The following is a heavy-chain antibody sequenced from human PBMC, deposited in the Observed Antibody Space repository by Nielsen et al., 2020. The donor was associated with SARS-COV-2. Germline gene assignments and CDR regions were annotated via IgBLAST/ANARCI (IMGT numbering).Heavy chain of an antibody. CDR2: IYHSGST. CDR3: ARGWYYYDSSGYYDWFDP. Sequence: SETLSLTCAVSGGSISSSNWWSWVRQPPGKGLEWIGEIYHSGSTSYNPSLKSRVTISVDTSKNQFSLKLSSVIAADTAVYYCARGWYYYDSSGYYDWFDPWGQGTLVTVSS. D-gene: IGHD3-22*01. V-gene: IGHV4-4*02. J-gene: IGHJ5*02. CDR1: GGSISSSNW.